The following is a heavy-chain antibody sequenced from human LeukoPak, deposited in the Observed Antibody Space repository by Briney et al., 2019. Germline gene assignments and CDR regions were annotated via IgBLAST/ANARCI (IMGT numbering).Heavy chain of an antibody. V-gene: IGHV4-4*07. J-gene: IGHJ3*02. D-gene: IGHD3-9*01. CDR2: MYTSGST. Sequence: TSETLSLTCTVSGGSITSYYWSWIRQPAGKGLEWIGRMYTSGSTNYNPSPKSRVTMSLDTSKNQLSLKLSSVTAADTAVYYCARGYFDFPGGFDIWGQGTMVTVSS. CDR3: ARGYFDFPGGFDI. CDR1: GGSITSYY.